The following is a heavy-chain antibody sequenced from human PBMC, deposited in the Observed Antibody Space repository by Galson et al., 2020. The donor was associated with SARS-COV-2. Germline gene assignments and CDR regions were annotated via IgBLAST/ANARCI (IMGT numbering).Heavy chain of an antibody. CDR3: ASRVYCSVGRCYSALSRGYYYYYGMDV. D-gene: IGHD2-15*01. CDR1: GFTFSDYY. V-gene: IGHV3-11*01. J-gene: IGHJ6*02. CDR2: ISSSGSTI. Sequence: GGSLRLSCAASGFTFSDYYMSWIRQAPGKGLEWVSSISSSGSTIYHAASMNGRFTITMDNAKNSLYLKRNSLRAEDTAVYYCASRVYCSVGRCYSALSRGYYYYYGMDVWGQGTTVTVSS.